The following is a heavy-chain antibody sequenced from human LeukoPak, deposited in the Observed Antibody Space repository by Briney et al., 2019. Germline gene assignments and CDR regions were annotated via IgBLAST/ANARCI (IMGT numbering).Heavy chain of an antibody. D-gene: IGHD4-23*01. J-gene: IGHJ4*02. CDR1: GGTFSSYT. Sequence: ASVKVSCKASGGTFSSYTISWVRQAPGQGLEWMGIINPSGGSTSYAQKFQGRVTMTRDTSTSTVYMELSSLRSEDTAVYYCASHHDYGGKAFDYWGQGTLVTVSS. CDR3: ASHHDYGGKAFDY. V-gene: IGHV1-46*01. CDR2: INPSGGST.